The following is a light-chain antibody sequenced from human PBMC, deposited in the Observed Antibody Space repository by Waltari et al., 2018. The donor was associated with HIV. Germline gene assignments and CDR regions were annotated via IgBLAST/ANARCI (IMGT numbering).Light chain of an antibody. CDR3: MLWHSSSWV. J-gene: IGLJ3*02. V-gene: IGLV5-45*02. CDR1: RGVNVRSYR. Sequence: QAVLTQPSSLSASPGASASLTCTFRRGVNVRSYRVYLYQQKPGSPPQYLLRYKSDSDKQQGSGVPSRFSGSKDASANAAILVISGLQPEDEADYYCMLWHSSSWVFGGGTKLTVL. CDR2: YKSDSDK.